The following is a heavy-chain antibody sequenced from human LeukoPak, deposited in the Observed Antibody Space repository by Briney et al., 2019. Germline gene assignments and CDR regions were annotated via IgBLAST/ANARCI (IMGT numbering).Heavy chain of an antibody. J-gene: IGHJ4*02. CDR3: ARVACISGSFSYFDY. CDR1: GGSISTYY. D-gene: IGHD3-22*01. Sequence: SETLSLTCTVSGGSISTYYWGWIRQPPGKGLEWIGYISYSGSTNYNPSLKSRVTISVDTSKNQCSLRLSSVTAAATAVYYCARVACISGSFSYFDYWGQGTLVTVSS. CDR2: ISYSGST. V-gene: IGHV4-59*01.